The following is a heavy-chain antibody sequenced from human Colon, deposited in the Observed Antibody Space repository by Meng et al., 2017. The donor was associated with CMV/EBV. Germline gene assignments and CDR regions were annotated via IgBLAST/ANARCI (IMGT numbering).Heavy chain of an antibody. D-gene: IGHD3-3*01. J-gene: IGHJ4*02. CDR1: GFSFPGYT. Sequence: GGSLRLSCVASGFSFPGYTMNWVRQAPGKGLEWVSSISSESNNIYYADSMRGRFTISRDNAKNSLYLDVHNLRAEDTAVYYCATGISVFGGIFTDYWGQGTLVTVSS. CDR2: ISSESNNI. V-gene: IGHV3-21*06. CDR3: ATGISVFGGIFTDY.